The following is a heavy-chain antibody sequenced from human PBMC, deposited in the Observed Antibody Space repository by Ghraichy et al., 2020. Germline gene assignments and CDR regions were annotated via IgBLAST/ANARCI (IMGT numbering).Heavy chain of an antibody. CDR1: GYTFAAYY. Sequence: ASVKVSCKPSGYTFAAYYMHWVRQAPGQGLEWMGRINPNSGGTNYAQKFQGRVTMTRDTSISTAYMELSSLRSDDTAVFYCARETRGLTQYFDLWGQGTLVTVSS. CDR2: INPNSGGT. V-gene: IGHV1-2*06. J-gene: IGHJ4*02. D-gene: IGHD2-15*01. CDR3: ARETRGLTQYFDL.